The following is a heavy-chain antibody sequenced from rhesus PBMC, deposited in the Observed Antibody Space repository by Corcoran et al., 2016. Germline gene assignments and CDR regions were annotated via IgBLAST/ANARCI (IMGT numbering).Heavy chain of an antibody. V-gene: IGHV1-111*01. CDR1: GYTFTDYY. J-gene: IGHJ5-2*02. D-gene: IGHD6-13*01. CDR2: VDPEDGEA. Sequence: EVQLVQSGAEVKKPGASVKISCKASGYTFTDYYLHWVRQAPGKGLEWMGRVDPEDGEADYAKKFKGRVTITRDTSTDTAYMELSSLRSEDTAVYYCATDGIAAVLDVWGRGVLVTVSS. CDR3: ATDGIAAVLDV.